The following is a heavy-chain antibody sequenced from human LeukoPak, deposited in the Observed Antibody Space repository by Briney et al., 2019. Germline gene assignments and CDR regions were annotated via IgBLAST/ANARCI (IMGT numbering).Heavy chain of an antibody. CDR1: GFTFSNYA. CDR3: ARGKGYCSSTSCYGSRLVDY. CDR2: ISSSGSTI. V-gene: IGHV3-48*04. Sequence: GGSLRLSCAASGFTFSNYAVNWVRQAPGKGLEWVSYISSSGSTIYYADSVKGRFTISRDNAKNSLYLQMNSLRAEDTAVYYCARGKGYCSSTSCYGSRLVDYWGQGTLVTVSS. D-gene: IGHD2-2*01. J-gene: IGHJ4*02.